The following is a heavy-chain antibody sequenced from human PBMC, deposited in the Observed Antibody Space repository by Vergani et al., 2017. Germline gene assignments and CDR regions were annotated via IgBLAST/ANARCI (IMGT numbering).Heavy chain of an antibody. CDR1: GATFRSNT. Sequence: QVQLVQSGAEVKKPGSSVKVSCKASGATFRSNTISWVRQVPGQGLEWMGRISSYNGNTRYAQKVQGRITMTTDTSTSTAYMELTSLRSDDTAVYYCARDSSGPLDYWGQGTLVTVSS. J-gene: IGHJ4*02. V-gene: IGHV1-18*01. CDR2: ISSYNGNT. CDR3: ARDSSGPLDY. D-gene: IGHD6-19*01.